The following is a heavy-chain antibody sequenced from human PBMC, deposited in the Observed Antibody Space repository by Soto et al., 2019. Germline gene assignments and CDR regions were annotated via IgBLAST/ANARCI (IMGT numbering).Heavy chain of an antibody. CDR2: IYYSGST. D-gene: IGHD4-17*01. CDR3: ASRYGGTLDY. V-gene: IGHV4-59*08. CDR1: GGSISSYY. J-gene: IGHJ4*02. Sequence: QVQLQESGPGLVKPSETLSLTCTVSGGSISSYYWSWIRQPPGKGLEWIGYIYYSGSTNYNPSLKSTVTTSVATSKNPFSLKLSSVTAADTAVYYCASRYGGTLDYWGQGTLVTVSS.